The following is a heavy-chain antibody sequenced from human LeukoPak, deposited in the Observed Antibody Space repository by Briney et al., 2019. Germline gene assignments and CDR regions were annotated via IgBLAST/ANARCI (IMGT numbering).Heavy chain of an antibody. Sequence: GGSLRLSCAASGFTFSDYYMSWIRQAPGKGLEWVSYISSSGSTIYYTDSVKGRFTISRDNAKNSLYLQMNSLRAEDTAVYYCARLTHYYYMDVWGKGTTVTVSS. CDR1: GFTFSDYY. J-gene: IGHJ6*03. CDR2: ISSSGSTI. CDR3: ARLTHYYYMDV. V-gene: IGHV3-11*01.